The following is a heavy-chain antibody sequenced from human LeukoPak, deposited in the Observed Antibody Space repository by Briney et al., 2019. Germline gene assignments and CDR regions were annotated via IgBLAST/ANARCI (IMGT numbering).Heavy chain of an antibody. V-gene: IGHV1-69*06. CDR2: IIPIFGTA. D-gene: IGHD6-19*01. Sequence: SVKVSCKASGGTFSSYAISWVRQAPGQGLEWMGGIIPIFGTANYAQKFQGRVTITADKSTSTAYMELSSLRSEDTAVYYCARWLRYSSGWPNNWFDPWGQGTLVTVSS. J-gene: IGHJ5*02. CDR3: ARWLRYSSGWPNNWFDP. CDR1: GGTFSSYA.